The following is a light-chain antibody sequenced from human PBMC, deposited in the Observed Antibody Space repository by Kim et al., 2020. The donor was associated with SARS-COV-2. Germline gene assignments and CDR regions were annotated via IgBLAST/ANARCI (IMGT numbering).Light chain of an antibody. J-gene: IGKJ2*01. V-gene: IGKV4-1*01. CDR3: QQYYSSPPT. CDR2: WAS. Sequence: DIVMTQSPDSLAVSLGERATINCKSSQSVLYSSNNKNYVTWYQQKPGQPPKLLIYWASTRESGVPDRFVGSGSGTDFTLTISSLQAEDVAVYYCQQYYSSPPTFGQGTKLEI. CDR1: QSVLYSSNNKNY.